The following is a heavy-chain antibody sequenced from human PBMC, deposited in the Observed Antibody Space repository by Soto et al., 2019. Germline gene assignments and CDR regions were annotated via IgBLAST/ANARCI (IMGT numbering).Heavy chain of an antibody. CDR3: AKVKAQYYDFWRGKTNWFDP. Sequence: EVQLLESGGGLVQPGGSLRLSCAASGFTFSSYAMSWVRQAPGKGLEWVSAISGSGGSTYYADSVKGRLPISRDNPKNALNLQMNSPRAEDAAVYYCAKVKAQYYDFWRGKTNWFDPWGQGSLGTVCS. D-gene: IGHD3-3*01. V-gene: IGHV3-23*01. CDR2: ISGSGGST. J-gene: IGHJ5*02. CDR1: GFTFSSYA.